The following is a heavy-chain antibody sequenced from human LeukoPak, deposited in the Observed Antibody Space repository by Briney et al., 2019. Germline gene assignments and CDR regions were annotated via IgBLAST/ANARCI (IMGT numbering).Heavy chain of an antibody. Sequence: SETLSLTCTVSGGSLSSGIYYWSWIRQPPGKGLEWIGYIYYSGSTNYNPSLESRVTMSVETSKNQFSLKVTSVNAADTAVYYCARGYCTGGVCPDGFDIWGQGTMVTVSS. J-gene: IGHJ3*02. CDR3: ARGYCTGGVCPDGFDI. CDR2: IYYSGST. V-gene: IGHV4-61*01. D-gene: IGHD2-8*02. CDR1: GGSLSSGIYY.